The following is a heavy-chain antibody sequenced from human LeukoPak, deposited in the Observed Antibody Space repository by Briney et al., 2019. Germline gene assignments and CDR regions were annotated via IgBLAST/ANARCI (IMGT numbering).Heavy chain of an antibody. CDR2: ISWNSGSI. V-gene: IGHV3-9*01. CDR3: AKDCSGWPYYFDY. D-gene: IGHD6-19*01. CDR1: GFTFDDYA. Sequence: PGRSLRLSCAASGFTFDDYAMHWVRQAPGKGLEWVSGISWNSGSIGYADSVKGRFTISRDNAKNSLYLQMNSLRAEDTAVYYCAKDCSGWPYYFDYWGQGTLVTVSS. J-gene: IGHJ4*02.